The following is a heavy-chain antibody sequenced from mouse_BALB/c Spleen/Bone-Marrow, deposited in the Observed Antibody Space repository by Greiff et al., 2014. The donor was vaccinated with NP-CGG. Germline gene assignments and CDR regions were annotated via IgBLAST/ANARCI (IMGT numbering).Heavy chain of an antibody. J-gene: IGHJ3*01. Sequence: VKLMESGAELVRPGSSVKISCKASGYAFSTYWMNWVKQRPGQGLEWIGQIYPGDGDTNYNGKFKGKATLTADKSSSTAYMQLSSLTSEDSAIYFCARGLGAYWGQGTLVTVSA. CDR2: IYPGDGDT. D-gene: IGHD4-1*01. CDR1: GYAFSTYW. CDR3: ARGLGAY. V-gene: IGHV1-80*01.